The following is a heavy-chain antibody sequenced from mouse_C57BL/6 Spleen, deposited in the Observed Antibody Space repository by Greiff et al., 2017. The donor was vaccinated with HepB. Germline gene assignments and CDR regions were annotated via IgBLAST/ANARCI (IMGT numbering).Heavy chain of an antibody. CDR1: GFTFSDYG. V-gene: IGHV5-17*01. CDR3: ARWIYYDFSMDY. J-gene: IGHJ4*01. CDR2: ISSGSSTI. Sequence: EVHLVESGGGLVKPGGSLKLSCAASGFTFSDYGMHWVRQAPEKGLEWVAYISSGSSTIYYADTVKGRFTISRDNAKNTLFLQMTSLRSEDTAMYYCARWIYYDFSMDYWGQGTSVTVSS. D-gene: IGHD2-4*01.